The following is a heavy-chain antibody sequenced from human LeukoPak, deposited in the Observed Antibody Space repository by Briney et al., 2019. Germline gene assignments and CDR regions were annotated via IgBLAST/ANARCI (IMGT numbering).Heavy chain of an antibody. J-gene: IGHJ4*02. Sequence: GASVKVSCKASGYTFTDYYMHWVRQAPGQGLEWMGWINPHSGGTDHAQKFQGRVTMTRDTSISTAYMELSRLRSDDTAVYYCAKDRDSSSEYYFDYWGQGTLVTVSS. CDR3: AKDRDSSSEYYFDY. V-gene: IGHV1-2*02. D-gene: IGHD6-13*01. CDR1: GYTFTDYY. CDR2: INPHSGGT.